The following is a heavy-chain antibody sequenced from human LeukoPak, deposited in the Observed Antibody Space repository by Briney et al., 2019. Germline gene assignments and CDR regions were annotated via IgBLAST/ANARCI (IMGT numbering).Heavy chain of an antibody. CDR3: ARLRDLYYYYYYMDV. D-gene: IGHD3-3*01. V-gene: IGHV3-21*01. CDR2: ISSSSSYI. Sequence: GGSLRLSCAASGFTFSSYSMNWVRQAPGKGLEWVSSISSSSSYIYYADSVKGRFTISRDNAKNSLYLQMNSLRAEDTAVYYCARLRDLYYYYYYMDVWGKGTTVTVSS. J-gene: IGHJ6*03. CDR1: GFTFSSYS.